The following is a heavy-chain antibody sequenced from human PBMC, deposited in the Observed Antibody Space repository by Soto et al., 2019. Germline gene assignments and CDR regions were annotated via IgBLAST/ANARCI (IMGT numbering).Heavy chain of an antibody. CDR3: AKHRIVVPAALRSYFDY. CDR2: ISGSGGST. Sequence: EVQLLESGGGLVQPGGSLRLSCAASGFTFSSYAMSWVRQAPGKGLEWVSAISGSGGSTYYADSVKGRFTISRDNSKNTLYLQMNSLRAEDTAVYYCAKHRIVVPAALRSYFDYWGQGPLVTVSS. J-gene: IGHJ4*02. V-gene: IGHV3-23*01. CDR1: GFTFSSYA. D-gene: IGHD2-2*01.